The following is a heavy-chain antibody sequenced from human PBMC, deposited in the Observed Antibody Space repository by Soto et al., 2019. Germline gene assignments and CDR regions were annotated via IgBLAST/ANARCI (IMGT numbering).Heavy chain of an antibody. V-gene: IGHV3-9*01. D-gene: IGHD1-1*01. CDR1: GFTFDDYA. CDR3: AKAWTSNWFDP. CDR2: ISWNSGSI. Sequence: GGSLRLSCAASGFTFDDYAMHWVRQAPGKGLEWVSGISWNSGSIGYADSVKGRFTISRDNAKNSLYLQMNSLRAEDTALYYCAKAWTSNWFDPWGQGTLVTVSS. J-gene: IGHJ5*02.